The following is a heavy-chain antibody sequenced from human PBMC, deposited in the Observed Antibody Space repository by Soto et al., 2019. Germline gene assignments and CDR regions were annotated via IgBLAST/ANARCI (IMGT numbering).Heavy chain of an antibody. CDR3: ARDSRSGYYLEY. CDR1: GDSISSGGYS. J-gene: IGHJ4*02. CDR2: IYHSGGT. D-gene: IGHD3-22*01. Sequence: QLQLQESGSGLVKPSQTLSLTCDVSGDSISSGGYSWNWIRQPPGKGLEWIGYIYHSGGTDYNPSLKSRVTITVDSSTNKFSLKLNSVTAADTAVYYCARDSRSGYYLEYWGQGTLVTVSS. V-gene: IGHV4-30-2*01.